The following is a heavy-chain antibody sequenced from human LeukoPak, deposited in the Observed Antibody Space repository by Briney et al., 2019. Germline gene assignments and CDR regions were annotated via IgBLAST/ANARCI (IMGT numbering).Heavy chain of an antibody. J-gene: IGHJ4*02. D-gene: IGHD2-2*02. CDR2: INPNSGGT. CDR1: GYTFTGYY. Sequence: ASVKVSCKASGYTFTGYYMRWVRQAPGQGLEWMGWINPNSGGTNYAQKFQGRVTMTRDTSISKAYMELSRLRSDDTAVYYGARGLAWCSSTSCYILYYFDYWGQGTLVTVSS. CDR3: ARGLAWCSSTSCYILYYFDY. V-gene: IGHV1-2*02.